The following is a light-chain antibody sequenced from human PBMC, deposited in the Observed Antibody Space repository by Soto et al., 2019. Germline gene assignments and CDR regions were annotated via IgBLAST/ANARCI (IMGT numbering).Light chain of an antibody. CDR1: QGISNY. CDR2: GAS. CDR3: QKYDIAPWT. V-gene: IGKV1-27*01. Sequence: EIQMTQSPSSLSASVGDRVTITCRASQGISNYLAWYQQKPGKVPKLLIYGASTLQSGVPSRLSGSGSGTDFALIINSLQPEDVATYYCQKYDIAPWTFGQGTKVEIK. J-gene: IGKJ1*01.